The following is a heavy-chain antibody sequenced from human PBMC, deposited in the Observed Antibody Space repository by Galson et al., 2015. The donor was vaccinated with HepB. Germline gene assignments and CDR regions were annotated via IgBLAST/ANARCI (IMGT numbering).Heavy chain of an antibody. CDR2: ISGSGGST. CDR1: GFSFSSYA. J-gene: IGHJ4*02. V-gene: IGHV3-23*01. Sequence: SLRLSCAASGFSFSSYAMTWVRQAPGKGLEWVSGISGSGGSTYYADSVKGRFTTSRDNSKNTLYLQMNSLRAEDTAVYYCAKESDLFDYWGQGALVTVSS. CDR3: AKESDLFDY.